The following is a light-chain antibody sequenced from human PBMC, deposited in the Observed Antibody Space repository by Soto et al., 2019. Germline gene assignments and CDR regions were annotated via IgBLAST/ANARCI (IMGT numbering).Light chain of an antibody. CDR3: QQHHNWPPIT. CDR2: DAS. CDR1: QGISSY. J-gene: IGKJ5*01. Sequence: AIRMTHSLSSASAAVGYRVTITRRASQGISSYLAWYQQKPGKAPKLLIYDASSLESGVPSRFSGSGSGAEFTLTITSLQSEDHAVYYCQQHHNWPPITFGQGTRLEIK. V-gene: IGKV1-8*01.